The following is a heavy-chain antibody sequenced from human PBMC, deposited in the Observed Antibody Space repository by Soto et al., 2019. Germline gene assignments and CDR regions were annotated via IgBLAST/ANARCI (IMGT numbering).Heavy chain of an antibody. D-gene: IGHD3-10*01. V-gene: IGHV1-69*01. J-gene: IGHJ6*02. CDR2: IIPIFGTA. CDR3: ARQENYGSGSYGLDDYYYGMDV. Sequence: QVQLVQSGAEVKKPGSSVKVSCKASGGTFSSYAISWVRQAPGQGLEWMGGIIPIFGTANYAQKFQGRVTITADESTSTAYMELSSLRSEDTAVYYCARQENYGSGSYGLDDYYYGMDVWGQGTTVTVSS. CDR1: GGTFSSYA.